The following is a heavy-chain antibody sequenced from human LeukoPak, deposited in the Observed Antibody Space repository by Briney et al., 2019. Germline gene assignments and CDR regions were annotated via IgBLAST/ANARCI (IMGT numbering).Heavy chain of an antibody. CDR1: GFTFSSYG. CDR2: ISGSGGST. V-gene: IGHV3-23*01. D-gene: IGHD3-22*01. CDR3: ANLYYYDPGDPVLHSC. J-gene: IGHJ4*02. Sequence: PGGSLRLSCAASGFTFSSYGMSWVRQAPGKGLEWVSAISGSGGSTYYADSVKGRFTISRDNSKNTLYLQMNSLRAEDTAVYYCANLYYYDPGDPVLHSCWGQGTLVTVSS.